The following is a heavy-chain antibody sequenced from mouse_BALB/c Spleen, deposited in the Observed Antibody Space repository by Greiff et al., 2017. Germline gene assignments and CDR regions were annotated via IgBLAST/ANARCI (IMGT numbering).Heavy chain of an antibody. D-gene: IGHD3-3*01. CDR1: GFTFTDYY. CDR2: IRNKANGYTT. Sequence: EVQLVESGGGLVQPGGSLRLSCATSGFTFTDYYMSWVRQPPGKALEWLGFIRNKANGYTTEYSASVKGRFTISRDNSQSILYLQMNTLRAEDSATYYCARDKGYYLDYWGQGTTLTVSS. J-gene: IGHJ2*01. CDR3: ARDKGYYLDY. V-gene: IGHV7-3*02.